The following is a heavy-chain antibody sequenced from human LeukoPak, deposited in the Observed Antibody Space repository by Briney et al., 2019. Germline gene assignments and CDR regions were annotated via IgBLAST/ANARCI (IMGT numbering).Heavy chain of an antibody. CDR2: INPNSGGT. D-gene: IGHD3-10*01. Sequence: ASVKVSCKASGYTFTCYYMHWVRQAPGQGLEWMGWINPNSGGTNYAQKFQGRVTMTRDTSISTAYMELSRLRSDDTAVYYCARLGYYGSDPFDYWGQGTLVTVSS. J-gene: IGHJ4*02. CDR1: GYTFTCYY. CDR3: ARLGYYGSDPFDY. V-gene: IGHV1-2*02.